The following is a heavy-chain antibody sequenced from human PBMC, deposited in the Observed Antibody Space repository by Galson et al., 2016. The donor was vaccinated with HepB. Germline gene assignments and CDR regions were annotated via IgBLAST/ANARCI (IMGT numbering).Heavy chain of an antibody. D-gene: IGHD3/OR15-3a*01. Sequence: SLRLSCAASGFTFSTYPMGWVRQAPGKGPEWVSGINAGGSNRNYSDSVKGRFAISRDNSKNTLYLQLDNLRGEDTAVYYCVKYVGLDGFDYWGQGTLVIVSS. CDR2: INAGGSNR. J-gene: IGHJ4*02. CDR1: GFTFSTYP. V-gene: IGHV3-23*01. CDR3: VKYVGLDGFDY.